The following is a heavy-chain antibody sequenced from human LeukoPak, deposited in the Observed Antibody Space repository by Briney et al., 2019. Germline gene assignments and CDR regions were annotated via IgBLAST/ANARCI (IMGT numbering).Heavy chain of an antibody. CDR1: GFTVSSNY. CDR2: IYSGGST. J-gene: IGHJ4*02. CDR3: ARLHDTAMETYYFDY. V-gene: IGHV3-53*04. D-gene: IGHD5-18*01. Sequence: GGPLRLSCAASGFTVSSNYMSWVRQAPGKGLEWVSVIYSGGSTYYADSVKGRFTISRHNSKNTLYLQMSSLRAEDTAVYYCARLHDTAMETYYFDYWGQGTLVTVSS.